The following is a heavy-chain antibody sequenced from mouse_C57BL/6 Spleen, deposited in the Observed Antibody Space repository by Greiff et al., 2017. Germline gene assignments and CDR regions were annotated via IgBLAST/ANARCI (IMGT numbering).Heavy chain of an antibody. CDR1: GFTFSDYY. CDR3: ARGSYDYVFAY. Sequence: EVQRVESEGGLVQPGSSMKLSCTASGFTFSDYYMAWVRQVPEKGLEWVANINYDGSSTYYLDSLKSRFIISRDNAKNILYLQMSSLKSEDTATYYCARGSYDYVFAYWGQGTLVTVSA. CDR2: INYDGSST. V-gene: IGHV5-16*01. D-gene: IGHD2-4*01. J-gene: IGHJ3*01.